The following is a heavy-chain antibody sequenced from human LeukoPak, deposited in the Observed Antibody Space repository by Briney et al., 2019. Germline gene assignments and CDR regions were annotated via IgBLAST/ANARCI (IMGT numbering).Heavy chain of an antibody. V-gene: IGHV3-66*01. Sequence: GGSLRLSCAASRFTVSDKYMSWVRQAPGKGLEWVSVIYSDGSTYYADSVKGRFTISRDNSKSTLYLQMNSLRAEDTAVYYCARDLTYGGKRGYYLDYWGQGTLVTVSS. D-gene: IGHD4-23*01. CDR2: IYSDGST. CDR3: ARDLTYGGKRGYYLDY. J-gene: IGHJ4*02. CDR1: RFTVSDKY.